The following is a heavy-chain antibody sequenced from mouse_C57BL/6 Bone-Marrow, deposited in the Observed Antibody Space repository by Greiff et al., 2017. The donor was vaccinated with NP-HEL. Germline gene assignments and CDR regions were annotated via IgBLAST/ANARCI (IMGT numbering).Heavy chain of an antibody. CDR3: ASTTVVATPFDY. CDR2: IHPNSGST. Sequence: QVQLQQSGAELVKPGASVKLSCKASGYTFTSYWMHWVKQRPGQGLEWIGMIHPNSGSTNYNEKFKSKATLTVDKSSSTAYMQRSSLTSEDSAVYYCASTTVVATPFDYWGKGTTLTVSS. J-gene: IGHJ2*01. V-gene: IGHV1-64*01. CDR1: GYTFTSYW. D-gene: IGHD1-1*01.